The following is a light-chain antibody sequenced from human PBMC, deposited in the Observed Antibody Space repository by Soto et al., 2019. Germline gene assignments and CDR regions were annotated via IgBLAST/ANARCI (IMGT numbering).Light chain of an antibody. J-gene: IGLJ2*01. V-gene: IGLV2-14*01. CDR3: SSYTSSSTLVV. CDR2: EVS. Sequence: QSALTHPASVSGSPGQSITISCTGTSSDVGGYNYVSWYRQHPGKAPKLMIYEVSNRPSGVSNRFSGSKSGNTASLTISGLQAEDEADYYCSSYTSSSTLVVFGGGTQLTVL. CDR1: SSDVGGYNY.